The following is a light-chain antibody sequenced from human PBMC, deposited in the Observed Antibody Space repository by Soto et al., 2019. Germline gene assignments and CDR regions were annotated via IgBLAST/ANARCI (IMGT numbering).Light chain of an antibody. CDR3: QQYSKWPT. J-gene: IGKJ5*01. V-gene: IGKV3-15*01. CDR1: ESVSGN. Sequence: EIVMTQSPATLSVSPGERATLSCRASESVSGNLAWYQQKPGQAPRLLIYATASRATAIPARFSGSGSGTEFTLTISSLQSEDFAVYYCQQYSKWPTFGQGTRLEIK. CDR2: ATA.